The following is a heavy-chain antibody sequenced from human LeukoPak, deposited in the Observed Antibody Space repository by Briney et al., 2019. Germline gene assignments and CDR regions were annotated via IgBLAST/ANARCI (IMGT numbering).Heavy chain of an antibody. V-gene: IGHV3-23*01. CDR2: ISGSGGST. CDR3: AKVLRRTLLWFGESRFDY. Sequence: GGSLRLSCAASGFTFSSYAMGWVRQAPGKGLEWVSAISGSGGSTYYADSVKGRLTISRDNSKNTLYLQMNSLRAEDTAVYYCAKVLRRTLLWFGESRFDYWGQGTLVTVSS. CDR1: GFTFSSYA. J-gene: IGHJ4*02. D-gene: IGHD3-10*01.